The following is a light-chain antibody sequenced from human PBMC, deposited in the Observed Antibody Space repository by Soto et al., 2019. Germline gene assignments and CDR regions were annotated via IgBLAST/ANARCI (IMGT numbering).Light chain of an antibody. V-gene: IGKV1-39*01. CDR1: QSISMSSY. CDR2: TVS. J-gene: IGKJ1*01. CDR3: QQSHTLWT. Sequence: DIQLTQSPSSLSAFVGDRVTISCRASQSISMSSYLHWYQQKPGKAPNLLIYTVSNLQSGVPSRFSGSGSGTNFTLTISNLQPEDYATYYCQQSHTLWTFGQGTKVEVK.